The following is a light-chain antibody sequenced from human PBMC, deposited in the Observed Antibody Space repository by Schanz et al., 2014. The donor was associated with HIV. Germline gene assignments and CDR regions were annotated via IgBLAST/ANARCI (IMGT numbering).Light chain of an antibody. CDR1: SSDVGGYEY. V-gene: IGLV2-8*01. CDR2: EVY. CDR3: CSYAGSSTFEV. Sequence: QSVLTQPPSASGSPGQSVTISCTGTSSDVGGYEYVSWYQQHPGRAPKLMISEVYKRPSGVSNRFSGSKSGNTASLTISGLQAEDEAHYYCCSYAGSSTFEVFGGGTKLTVL. J-gene: IGLJ3*02.